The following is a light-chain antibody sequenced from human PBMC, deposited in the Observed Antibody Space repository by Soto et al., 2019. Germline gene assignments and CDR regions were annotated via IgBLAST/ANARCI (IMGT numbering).Light chain of an antibody. J-gene: IGKJ4*01. CDR1: QSVSSN. CDR3: QRYNNWTPVT. CDR2: GAS. Sequence: EIVMTQSPATLSVSPGERATLSCRASQSVSSNLAWYQQKPGQAPRLLIYGASTRATGIPARFSGSGSGTEFTLTISSLRSEDFAVYYCQRYNNWTPVTCGGGTKVEIK. V-gene: IGKV3-15*01.